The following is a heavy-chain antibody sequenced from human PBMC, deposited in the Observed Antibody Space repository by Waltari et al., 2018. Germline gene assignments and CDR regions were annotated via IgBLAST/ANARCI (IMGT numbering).Heavy chain of an antibody. CDR1: GFTFSSYS. Sequence: EVQLVESGGGLVKPGGSLRLSCAASGFTFSSYSMNWVRQAPGKGLEWVSSISSSSSYIYYADSVKGRFTISRDNAKNSLYLQMNSLRAEDTAVYYCAREWPSIAARRAYGMDVWGQGTTVTVSS. CDR2: ISSSSSYI. D-gene: IGHD6-6*01. CDR3: AREWPSIAARRAYGMDV. J-gene: IGHJ6*02. V-gene: IGHV3-21*01.